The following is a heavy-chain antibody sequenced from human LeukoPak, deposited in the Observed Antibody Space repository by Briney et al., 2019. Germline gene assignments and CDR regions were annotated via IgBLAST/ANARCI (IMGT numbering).Heavy chain of an antibody. V-gene: IGHV3-21*01. Sequence: PGGSLRLSCAASGFTLSSYSMNWVRQAPGKGLEWVSSISSSSSYIYYADSAKGRFTISRDNAKNSLYLQMNSLRAEDTAVYYCASVDGYNPARLDYWGQGTLVTVSS. D-gene: IGHD5-24*01. CDR3: ASVDGYNPARLDY. CDR1: GFTLSSYS. J-gene: IGHJ4*02. CDR2: ISSSSSYI.